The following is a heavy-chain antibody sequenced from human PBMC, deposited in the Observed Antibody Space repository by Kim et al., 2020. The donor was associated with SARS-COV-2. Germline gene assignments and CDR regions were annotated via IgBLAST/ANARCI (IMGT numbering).Heavy chain of an antibody. CDR2: IYYSGST. CDR3: ARDHGGTEIDY. D-gene: IGHD1-1*01. Sequence: SETLSLTCTVSGGSISSYYWSWIRQPPGKGLEWIGYIYYSGSTNYNPSLKSRVTISVDTSKNQFSLKLSSVTAADTAVYYCARDHGGTEIDYWGQGTLVTVSS. V-gene: IGHV4-59*13. CDR1: GGSISSYY. J-gene: IGHJ4*02.